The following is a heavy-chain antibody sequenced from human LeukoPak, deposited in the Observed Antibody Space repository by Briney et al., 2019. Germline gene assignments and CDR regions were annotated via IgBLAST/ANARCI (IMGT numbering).Heavy chain of an antibody. CDR2: ISYDGSNK. CDR1: GFTFSSYG. Sequence: GGSLRLSCAASGFTFSSYGIHWVRQAPGKGLEWVAVISYDGSNKYYADSVKGRFTISRDNSRNTLYLQMNSLRAEDTAVYYCAKSDILTGYYDYYYGMDVWGQGTTVTVSS. D-gene: IGHD3-9*01. CDR3: AKSDILTGYYDYYYGMDV. J-gene: IGHJ6*02. V-gene: IGHV3-30*18.